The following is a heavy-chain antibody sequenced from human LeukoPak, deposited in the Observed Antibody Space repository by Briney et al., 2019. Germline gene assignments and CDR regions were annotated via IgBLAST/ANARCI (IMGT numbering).Heavy chain of an antibody. CDR1: GFTFDDYA. V-gene: IGHV3-9*01. CDR2: ISWNSGSI. D-gene: IGHD6-19*01. Sequence: PGRSLRLSCAASGFTFDDYAMHWVRQAPGKGLEWVSGISWNSGSIGYADSVEGRFTISRDNAKNSLYLQMNSLRAEDTALYYCAKDTYSSGPPVWFDPWGQGTLVTVSS. J-gene: IGHJ5*02. CDR3: AKDTYSSGPPVWFDP.